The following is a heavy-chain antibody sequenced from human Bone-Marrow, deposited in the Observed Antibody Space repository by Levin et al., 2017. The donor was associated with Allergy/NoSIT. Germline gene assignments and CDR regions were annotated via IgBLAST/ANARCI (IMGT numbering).Heavy chain of an antibody. CDR3: ARGQYDGRYYFDY. V-gene: IGHV4-30-4*01. CDR1: AGSISSGYNY. D-gene: IGHD4-11*01. CDR2: MYSSGST. Sequence: SETLSLTCTVSAGSISSGYNYWRWIRQSPGKGLEWIGYMYSSGSTSYHPSLQSRVSISVDTSKDQFSLKLDSVTAADTAVYYCARGQYDGRYYFDYWGQGTLVTVSS. J-gene: IGHJ4*02.